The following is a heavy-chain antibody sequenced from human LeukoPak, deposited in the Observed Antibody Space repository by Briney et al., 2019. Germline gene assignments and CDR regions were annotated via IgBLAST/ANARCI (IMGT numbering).Heavy chain of an antibody. D-gene: IGHD2-21*01. Sequence: GGSLRLSCAASGFTFSSYSMNWVRQAPGKGLEWVSSISSSSSYIYYADSVKGRFTISRDNAKNSLYLQMNSLRAEDTAVYYCARLGAYCGGDCPPERGYMDVWGKGTTVTVSS. CDR2: ISSSSSYI. V-gene: IGHV3-21*01. CDR1: GFTFSSYS. J-gene: IGHJ6*03. CDR3: ARLGAYCGGDCPPERGYMDV.